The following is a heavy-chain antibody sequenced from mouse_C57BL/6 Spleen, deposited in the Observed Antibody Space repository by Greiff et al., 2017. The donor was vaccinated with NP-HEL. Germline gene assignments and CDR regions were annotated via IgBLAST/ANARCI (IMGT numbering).Heavy chain of an antibody. CDR1: GYAFSSYW. D-gene: IGHD1-1*01. CDR3: ARSDYYGSSSWFAY. V-gene: IGHV1-80*01. J-gene: IGHJ3*01. CDR2: IYPGDGDT. Sequence: QVQLQQSGAELVKPGASVKLSCKASGYAFSSYWMNWVKQRPGKGLEWIGQIYPGDGDTNYNGKFKGKATLTADKSSSTDYMQLSSLTSEDSAVYFGARSDYYGSSSWFAYWGQGTLVTVSA.